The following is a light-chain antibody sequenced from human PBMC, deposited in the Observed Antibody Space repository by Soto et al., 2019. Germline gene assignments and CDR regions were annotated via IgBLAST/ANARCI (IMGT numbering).Light chain of an antibody. CDR1: SSDIGGYNY. CDR2: EVS. V-gene: IGLV2-14*01. CDR3: NSYTSSSTLYV. J-gene: IGLJ1*01. Sequence: QSALTQPASVSGSPGQSITISCTGTSSDIGGYNYVSWYQQHPGKAPKLMLYEVSNRPSGVSNRFSGFKSGNTASLTITGLQAEDEADYYRNSYTSSSTLYVFGTGTQLTVL.